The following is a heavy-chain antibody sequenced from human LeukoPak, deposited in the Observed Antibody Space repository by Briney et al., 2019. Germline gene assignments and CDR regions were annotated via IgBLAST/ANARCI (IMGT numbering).Heavy chain of an antibody. CDR2: ISSSSSYI. CDR1: GFTFSNYF. V-gene: IGHV3-21*01. D-gene: IGHD3-10*01. J-gene: IGHJ4*02. Sequence: GGSLTLSCAASGFTFSNYFMNWVRHAPGKGLVRVSSISSSSSYIYYAETVKGRCTISRDNANTSLYLQMNSLRADDTAVYYCASSITILRAVIPYFDSCGQGTLVTVSS. CDR3: ASSITILRAVIPYFDS.